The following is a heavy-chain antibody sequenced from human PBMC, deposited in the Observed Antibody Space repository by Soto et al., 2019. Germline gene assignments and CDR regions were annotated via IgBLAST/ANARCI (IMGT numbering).Heavy chain of an antibody. D-gene: IGHD2-2*01. CDR2: IYHSGST. CDR3: AREAVVPVRGNWFDP. J-gene: IGHJ5*02. V-gene: IGHV4-4*02. Sequence: SETLSLTCAVSSGSISSSNWWSWVRQPPGKGLEWIGEIYHSGSTNYNPSLKSRVTISVDKSKNQFSLKLSSVTAADTAVYYCAREAVVPVRGNWFDPWGQGTLVTVSS. CDR1: SGSISSSNW.